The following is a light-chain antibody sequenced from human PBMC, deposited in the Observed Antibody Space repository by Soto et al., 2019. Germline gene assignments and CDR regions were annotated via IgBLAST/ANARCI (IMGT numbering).Light chain of an antibody. Sequence: AIRMTQSPSSLSASIGDRVTITCRASHVVSNYLAWYQQKPGKAPKALIYAASFLQSGVPSRFSGSGSGTDFSLTISSLQSEDFATYYCQQYYSYPYTFGQWTTPEMK. J-gene: IGKJ2*01. CDR2: AAS. CDR1: HVVSNY. CDR3: QQYYSYPYT. V-gene: IGKV1-8*01.